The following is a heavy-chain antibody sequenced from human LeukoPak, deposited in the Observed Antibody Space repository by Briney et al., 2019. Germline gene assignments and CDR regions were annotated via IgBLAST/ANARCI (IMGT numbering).Heavy chain of an antibody. CDR2: ISAYNGNT. Sequence: ASVKLSCKASGYTFTSYGISWARHAPAQGREWMGWISAYNGNTNYAQKLQGRVTMTTDTSKSTAYMELRSLRSDDTAVYYCARNSGYYYYYMDVWGKVTTVTVSS. CDR3: ARNSGYYYYYMDV. CDR1: GYTFTSYG. J-gene: IGHJ6*03. D-gene: IGHD1-26*01. V-gene: IGHV1-18*01.